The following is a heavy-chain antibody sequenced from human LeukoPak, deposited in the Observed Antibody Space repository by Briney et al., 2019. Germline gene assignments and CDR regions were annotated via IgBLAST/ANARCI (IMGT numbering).Heavy chain of an antibody. D-gene: IGHD5-18*01. CDR3: ARSRGYSYGYVAFDY. V-gene: IGHV4-39*01. Sequence: SETLSLTCTVSGGSISSSSYYWGWTRQPPGKGMEWIGSIYYSGSTYYNPSLKSRVTISVDTSKNQFSLKLSSVTAADTAVYYCARSRGYSYGYVAFDYWGQGTLVTVSS. J-gene: IGHJ4*02. CDR1: GGSISSSSYY. CDR2: IYYSGST.